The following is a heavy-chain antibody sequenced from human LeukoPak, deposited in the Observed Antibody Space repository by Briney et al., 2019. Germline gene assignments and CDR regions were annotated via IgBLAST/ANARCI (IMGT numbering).Heavy chain of an antibody. CDR2: IKSKTDGGTT. CDR3: ARDVVGATYFD. V-gene: IGHV3-15*01. D-gene: IGHD1-26*01. Sequence: GGSLRLSCAASGFTFSNAWMSWVRQAPGKGLEWVGRIKSKTDGGTTDYAAPVKGRFTISRDDSKNTLYLQMNSLRAEDTAVYYCARDVVGATYFDWGQGTLVTVSS. J-gene: IGHJ4*02. CDR1: GFTFSNAW.